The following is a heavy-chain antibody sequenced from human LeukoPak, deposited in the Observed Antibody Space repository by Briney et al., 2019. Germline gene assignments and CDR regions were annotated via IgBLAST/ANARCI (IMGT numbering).Heavy chain of an antibody. CDR1: GGSISRGGYY. CDR3: ARAGVPLYYDFWSGYGGSDAFDI. D-gene: IGHD3-3*01. J-gene: IGHJ3*02. Sequence: SETLSLTCTVSGGSISRGGYYWSWNRQHPGKGLEWLGYIYYSGSTYYNPSLKSRVTISVDTSKNQFSLKLSSVTAADTAVYYCARAGVPLYYDFWSGYGGSDAFDIWGQGTMVTVSS. V-gene: IGHV4-31*03. CDR2: IYYSGST.